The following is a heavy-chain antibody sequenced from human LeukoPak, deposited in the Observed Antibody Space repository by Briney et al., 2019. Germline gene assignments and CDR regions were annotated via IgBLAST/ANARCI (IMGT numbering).Heavy chain of an antibody. Sequence: SVKVSCKASGGTFSSYAISWVRQAPGQGLEWMGGIIPIFGTANYAQKFQGRVTITADESTSTAYMELSSLRSEDTAVYYCARDRIAAAVSDAFDIWGQGTMVTVSS. CDR3: ARDRIAAAVSDAFDI. V-gene: IGHV1-69*01. D-gene: IGHD6-13*01. CDR1: GGTFSSYA. CDR2: IIPIFGTA. J-gene: IGHJ3*02.